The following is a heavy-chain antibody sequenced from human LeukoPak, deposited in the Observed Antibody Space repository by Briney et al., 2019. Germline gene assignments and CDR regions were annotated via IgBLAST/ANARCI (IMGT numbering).Heavy chain of an antibody. V-gene: IGHV3-48*03. J-gene: IGHJ3*02. CDR3: ARDATVTLGAFDI. CDR2: ISSSGSTI. Sequence: GGSLRLSCAASGFAFSSYEMNWVRQAPGKGLEWVSYISSSGSTIYYVDSVKGRFTISRDNAKNSLYLQMNSLRAEDTAVYYCARDATVTLGAFDIWGQGTMVTVSS. CDR1: GFAFSSYE. D-gene: IGHD4-17*01.